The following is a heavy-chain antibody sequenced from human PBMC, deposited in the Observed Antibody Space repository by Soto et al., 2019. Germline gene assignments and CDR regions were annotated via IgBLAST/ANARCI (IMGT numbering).Heavy chain of an antibody. V-gene: IGHV3-48*01. Sequence: PGGSLRLSCAASGFTFSSYSMNWVRQAPGKGLEWVSYISSSSSTIYYADSVKGRFTISRDNAKNSLYLQMNSLRSDDTAVYYCARDRPYYYDSSGLPKDDAFDIWGQGTMVTVSS. D-gene: IGHD3-22*01. CDR1: GFTFSSYS. CDR3: ARDRPYYYDSSGLPKDDAFDI. CDR2: ISSSSSTI. J-gene: IGHJ3*02.